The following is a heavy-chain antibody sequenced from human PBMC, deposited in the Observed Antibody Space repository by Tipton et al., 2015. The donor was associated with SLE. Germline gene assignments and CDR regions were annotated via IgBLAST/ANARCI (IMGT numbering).Heavy chain of an antibody. CDR3: ASGSPSNFWSGSSYYYYGMDV. CDR1: GGTFSSYA. J-gene: IGHJ6*02. V-gene: IGHV1-69*01. CDR2: IIPIFGTA. Sequence: QVQLVQSGAEVKKPGSAVKVACKTSGGTFSSYAISWVRQAPGQGLEWMGGIIPIFGTANYAQKFQGRVTITADESTSTAYMELSSLRSEDTTVYYCASGSPSNFWSGSSYYYYGMDVWGQGTTVPVSS. D-gene: IGHD3-3*01.